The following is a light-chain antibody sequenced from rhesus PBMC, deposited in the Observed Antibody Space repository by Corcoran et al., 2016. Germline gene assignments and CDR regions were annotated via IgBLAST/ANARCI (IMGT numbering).Light chain of an antibody. CDR3: QQRDSYPLT. CDR2: DAS. Sequence: DIQLTQSPPSLSASVGDRVTITCRASQDISSYLAWYQQKPGKAPKLLIYDASKLQTGVPSRFSGSGSGTDFTLTISRLQPEDFAVYFCQQRDSYPLTFGGGTKVEI. J-gene: IGKJ4*01. CDR1: QDISSY. V-gene: IGKV1-38*01.